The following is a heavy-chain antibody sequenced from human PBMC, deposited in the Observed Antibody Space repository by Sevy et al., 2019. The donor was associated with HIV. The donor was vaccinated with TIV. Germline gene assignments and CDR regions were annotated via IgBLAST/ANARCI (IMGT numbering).Heavy chain of an antibody. CDR2: NNPNSGGT. CDR3: ARRWGLLAVTASRFDFDY. Sequence: KAGPSVKVSCKASGYTFIGYYTHWVRQAPGQGLEWMGWNNPNSGGTNYERRFPGRVTMTSDTSISTAYMELGRLTSDDTAVYYCARRWGLLAVTASRFDFDYWGQGTLVTVSS. D-gene: IGHD2-21*02. V-gene: IGHV1-2*02. J-gene: IGHJ4*02. CDR1: GYTFIGYY.